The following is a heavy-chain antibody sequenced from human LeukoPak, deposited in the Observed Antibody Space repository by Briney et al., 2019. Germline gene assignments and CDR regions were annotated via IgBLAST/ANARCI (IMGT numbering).Heavy chain of an antibody. Sequence: PSETLSLTCAVYGGSFSGYYWSWIRQPPGKGLEWIGEINHSGRTNYNPSLKSRVTISVDTSKNQFALKLSSVTAADTAVYYCASEQQLALRSFDIWGQGTMVTVSS. CDR3: ASEQQLALRSFDI. CDR2: INHSGRT. V-gene: IGHV4-34*01. CDR1: GGSFSGYY. D-gene: IGHD6-13*01. J-gene: IGHJ3*02.